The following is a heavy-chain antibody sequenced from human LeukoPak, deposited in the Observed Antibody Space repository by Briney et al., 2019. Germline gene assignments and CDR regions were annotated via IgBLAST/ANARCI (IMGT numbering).Heavy chain of an antibody. CDR2: ISSSGSTI. CDR1: GFTFSDYY. J-gene: IGHJ4*02. Sequence: GGSLRLSCAASGFTFSDYYMSWIRQAPGKGLEWVSYISSSGSTIYYADSVKGRFTISRDNAKNSLYLQMNSLRAEDTAVYYCARLHCSSTSCYRGHFDYWGQGTLVTVSS. CDR3: ARLHCSSTSCYRGHFDY. D-gene: IGHD2-2*02. V-gene: IGHV3-11*01.